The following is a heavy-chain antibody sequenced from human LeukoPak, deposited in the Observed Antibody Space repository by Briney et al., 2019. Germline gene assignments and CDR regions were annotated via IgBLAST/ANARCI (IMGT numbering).Heavy chain of an antibody. V-gene: IGHV1-69*13. CDR2: IIPIYGTA. CDR3: ATIVATRHYYYYMDV. D-gene: IGHD5-12*01. CDR1: GCTFSSYA. J-gene: IGHJ6*03. Sequence: SVKVSCKASGCTFSSYAISWVRQAPGQGLEWMGGIIPIYGTANYAQKFQGRVTITADESTSTAYMELSSLRSEDAAVCYCATIVATRHYYYYMDVWGKGTTVTISS.